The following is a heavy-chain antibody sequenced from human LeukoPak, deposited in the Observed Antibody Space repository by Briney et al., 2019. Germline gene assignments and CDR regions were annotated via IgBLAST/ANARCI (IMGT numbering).Heavy chain of an antibody. V-gene: IGHV1-46*03. D-gene: IGHD2-15*01. CDR3: AREGIRYCSGGSCYSDAFDI. J-gene: IGHJ3*02. CDR2: INPRGGST. Sequence: ASVKVSCKASGYTFTSYYIHWVRQAPGQGLEWMGLINPRGGSTSYAEKFQGWVTMTRDTSTSTVYMELSSLRSEDTAVYYCAREGIRYCSGGSCYSDAFDIWGQGTMVTVSS. CDR1: GYTFTSYY.